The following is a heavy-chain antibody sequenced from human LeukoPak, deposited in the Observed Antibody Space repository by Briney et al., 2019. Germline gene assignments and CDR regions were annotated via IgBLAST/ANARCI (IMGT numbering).Heavy chain of an antibody. CDR3: ATKNFYGSGSYYNVPFDY. V-gene: IGHV3-66*01. J-gene: IGHJ4*02. D-gene: IGHD3-10*01. Sequence: GGSLRLSCAASGFTVSSNYMSWVRQAPGKGLEWVSVIYSGGSTYYADSVKGRFTISRDNSKNTLYLQMNSLRAEDTAVYYCATKNFYGSGSYYNVPFDYWGQGTLVTVSS. CDR1: GFTVSSNY. CDR2: IYSGGST.